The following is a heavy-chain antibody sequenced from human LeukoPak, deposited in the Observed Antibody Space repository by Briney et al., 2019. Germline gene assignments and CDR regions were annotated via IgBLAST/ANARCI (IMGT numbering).Heavy chain of an antibody. V-gene: IGHV3-21*01. CDR3: ASEIPNLRYCTSASCDY. CDR2: ISSSSSYI. J-gene: IGHJ4*02. Sequence: GGSLRLSCAASGFTFSSYSMNWVRQAPGKGLEWVSSISSSSSYIYYADSVKGRFTISRDNAKNSLYLQMSSLRAEDTGVYYCASEIPNLRYCTSASCDYWGQGALVTVSS. CDR1: GFTFSSYS. D-gene: IGHD2-2*01.